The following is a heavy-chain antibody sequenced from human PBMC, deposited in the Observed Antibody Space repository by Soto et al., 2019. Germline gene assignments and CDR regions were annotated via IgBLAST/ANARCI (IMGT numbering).Heavy chain of an antibody. CDR2: IWNDGSTK. CDR1: GFTFRDHA. J-gene: IGHJ6*02. V-gene: IGHV3-33*01. D-gene: IGHD5-12*01. CDR3: ARALFTDVDIYAIDV. Sequence: GGSLRLSCAASGFTFRDHAMHWVRQVPVNGREWLAIIWNDGSTKFYAGSVQGRFTISRDDSKNTVYLQMNTLRAEDTAVYYCARALFTDVDIYAIDVWGQVTPV.